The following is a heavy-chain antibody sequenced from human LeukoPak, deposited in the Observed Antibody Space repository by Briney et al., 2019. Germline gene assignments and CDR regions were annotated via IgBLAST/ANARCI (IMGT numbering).Heavy chain of an antibody. D-gene: IGHD4-17*01. J-gene: IGHJ4*02. CDR1: GYTFTSYY. CDR3: ARDTAVTTEIGPYYFDY. V-gene: IGHV1-46*01. CDR2: INPSGGST. Sequence: ASVKVSCKASGYTFTSYYMHWVRQAPGQELEWMGIINPSGGSTSYAQKFQGRVTTTRDTSTSTVSMELSSLRSEDTAVYYCARDTAVTTEIGPYYFDYWGQGTLVTVSS.